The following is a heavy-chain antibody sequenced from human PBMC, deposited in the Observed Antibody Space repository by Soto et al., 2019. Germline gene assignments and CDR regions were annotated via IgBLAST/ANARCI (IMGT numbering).Heavy chain of an antibody. V-gene: IGHV3-23*01. CDR2: ISGSGGST. CDR3: AKEGPNRYGSGSYYRSNYFDY. J-gene: IGHJ4*02. D-gene: IGHD3-10*01. Sequence: GGSLRLSCAASGFTFSSYAMSWVRQAPGKGLEWVSAISGSGGSTYYADSVKGRFTISRDNSKNTLYLQMNSLRAEDMAVYYCAKEGPNRYGSGSYYRSNYFDYWGQGTLVTVSS. CDR1: GFTFSSYA.